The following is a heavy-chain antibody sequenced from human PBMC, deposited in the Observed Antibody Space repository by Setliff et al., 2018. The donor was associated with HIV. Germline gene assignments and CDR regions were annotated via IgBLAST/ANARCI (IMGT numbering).Heavy chain of an antibody. CDR2: IYPDDSNT. J-gene: IGHJ4*02. CDR1: GYEFYGWW. V-gene: IGHV5-51*01. D-gene: IGHD3-22*01. CDR3: ARHPPYFHDTSGYYIDY. Sequence: PGESLKISCKTSGYEFYGWWIRWVRQKPGKGLEWMGIIYPDDSNTRYSPSFRGQVTISADMSISTAYLQWSSLQASDTAMYYCARHPPYFHDTSGYYIDYWGQGTLVTVSS.